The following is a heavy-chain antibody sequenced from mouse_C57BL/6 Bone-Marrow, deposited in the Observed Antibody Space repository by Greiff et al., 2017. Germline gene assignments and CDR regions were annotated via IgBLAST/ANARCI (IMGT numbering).Heavy chain of an antibody. V-gene: IGHV1-64*01. CDR1: GYTFTSYW. CDR2: IHPNSGST. Sequence: QVHVKQPGAELVKPGASVKLSCKASGYTFTSYWMHWVKQRPGQGLEWSGMIHPNSGSTNYNEKFKSKATLTVDKSSSTAYMQLSSLTSEDSAVYEGARRAYEVAYWGQGNMVTGSA. J-gene: IGHJ3*01. CDR3: ARRAYEVAY. D-gene: IGHD2-12*01.